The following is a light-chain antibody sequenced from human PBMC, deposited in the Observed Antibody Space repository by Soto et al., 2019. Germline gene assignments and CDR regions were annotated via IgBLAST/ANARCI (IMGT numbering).Light chain of an antibody. Sequence: IVLTQSPGTLSLSPGERATLSCRASQSVTTQLAWYQQKPGQAPRLIIHGASSRATGVPDRTTGSGSGTDLTLSISRLEPEDFAVYYCQQYGGSTRTFGQGTKVDIK. CDR3: QQYGGSTRT. V-gene: IGKV3-20*01. CDR2: GAS. CDR1: QSVTTQ. J-gene: IGKJ1*01.